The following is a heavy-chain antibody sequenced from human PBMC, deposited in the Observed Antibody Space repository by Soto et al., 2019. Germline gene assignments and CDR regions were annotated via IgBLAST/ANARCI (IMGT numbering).Heavy chain of an antibody. D-gene: IGHD3-9*01. V-gene: IGHV4-59*08. CDR2: ISYSGST. J-gene: IGHJ3*01. CDR1: GGSISGYY. CDR3: ASLNFDILTGYYAFDL. Sequence: SDTLSLTCTVSGGSISGYYWSWIRQSPEKGLEYIGYISYSGSTNYNPSLKSRVTTSLDTSKNQFSLKLSSVTAADTAIYYCASLNFDILTGYYAFDLWGQGTMVT.